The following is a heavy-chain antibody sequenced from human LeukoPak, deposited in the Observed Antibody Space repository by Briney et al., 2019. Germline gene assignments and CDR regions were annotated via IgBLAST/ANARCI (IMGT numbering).Heavy chain of an antibody. CDR1: GFTFSSYA. CDR3: AKERYSSGWYAYMDV. V-gene: IGHV3-23*01. Sequence: PGGSLRLSCAASGFTFSSYAMNWVRQAPGQGLEWVSAISGSGDNTYYADSVKGRFTISRDNSKNTLYLQMDSLRAEDTAVYYCAKERYSSGWYAYMDVWGKGTTVTVSS. D-gene: IGHD6-19*01. J-gene: IGHJ6*04. CDR2: ISGSGDNT.